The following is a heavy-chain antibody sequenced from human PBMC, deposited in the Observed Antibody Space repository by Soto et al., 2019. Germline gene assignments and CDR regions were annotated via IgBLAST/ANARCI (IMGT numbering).Heavy chain of an antibody. V-gene: IGHV3-33*01. D-gene: IGHD3-16*01. CDR2: IWYDASNK. J-gene: IGHJ4*02. CDR1: GFTFNTYV. CDR3: ARGARDFDY. Sequence: GGSLRLSCAASGFTFNTYVMHWVRQAPGRGLEWVALIWYDASNKYYADSVKGRFTISRDNSKNTLYLQMNSLRAEDTAVYYCARGARDFDYWGQGTLVTVS.